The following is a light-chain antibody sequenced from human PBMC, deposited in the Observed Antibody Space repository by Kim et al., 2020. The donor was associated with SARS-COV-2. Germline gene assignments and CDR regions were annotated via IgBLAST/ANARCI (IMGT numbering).Light chain of an antibody. CDR3: QVWDSSSDHNVV. J-gene: IGLJ2*01. CDR2: YDS. Sequence: PGKTARITCGGNNIGSKSVHRYQQKPGQAPVLVIYYDSDRPSGIPERFSGSNSGNTATLTISRVEAGDEADYYCQVWDSSSDHNVVFGGGTKLTVL. V-gene: IGLV3-21*04. CDR1: NIGSKS.